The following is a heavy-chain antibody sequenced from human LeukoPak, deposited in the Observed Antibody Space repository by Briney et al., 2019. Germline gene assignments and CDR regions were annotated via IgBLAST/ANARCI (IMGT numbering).Heavy chain of an antibody. V-gene: IGHV3-23*01. CDR1: GFTFSNYE. D-gene: IGHD2-2*01. Sequence: GGSLRLSCAASGFTFSNYEINWVRHAPGEGLEWVSAISDSGGTTYYADSVKGRFTISRDNSKNTLYLQMNSLRGEDTAVYYCAKLTRGYCSSTACPNWFDPWGQGTLVTVSS. CDR2: ISDSGGTT. J-gene: IGHJ5*02. CDR3: AKLTRGYCSSTACPNWFDP.